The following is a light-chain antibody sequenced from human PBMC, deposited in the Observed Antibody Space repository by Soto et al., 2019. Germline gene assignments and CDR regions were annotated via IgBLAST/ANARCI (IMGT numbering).Light chain of an antibody. CDR2: VTN. V-gene: IGLV1-40*03. CDR1: SSNIGAGYD. Sequence: QAVVTQPPSVSGAPGQRATISCTGSSSNIGAGYDVHWYQQLPGTAPKLLIYVTNNRPPGVPDRFSGSTSGASASLAITGLQAEDEADYYCQSYDSSLSGRVFGTGTKLTVL. J-gene: IGLJ1*01. CDR3: QSYDSSLSGRV.